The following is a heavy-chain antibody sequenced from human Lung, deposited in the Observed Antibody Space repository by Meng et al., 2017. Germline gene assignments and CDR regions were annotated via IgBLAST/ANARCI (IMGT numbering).Heavy chain of an antibody. CDR2: IFHSGST. D-gene: IGHD1-26*01. Sequence: VELQASGPGLVKPSGTLSLTCAGSGGSITSSTWWSWVRQTPGKGLEWFGEIFHSGSTNYNPPLESRVTISVDKSKNQFSLKVYSVTAADTATYYCARFDISSSGRGDYWGQGILVTVSS. CDR3: ARFDISSSGRGDY. J-gene: IGHJ4*02. V-gene: IGHV4-4*02. CDR1: GGSITSSTW.